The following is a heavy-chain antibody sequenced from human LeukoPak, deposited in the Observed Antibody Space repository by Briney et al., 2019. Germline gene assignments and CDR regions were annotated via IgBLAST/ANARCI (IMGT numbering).Heavy chain of an antibody. J-gene: IGHJ4*02. CDR1: GDSISSGDYY. V-gene: IGHV4-61*02. Sequence: SETLSLTCTVSGDSISSGDYYWSWIRQPAGKGLEWIGRISSSGSTNYNPSLKSRVTISVDTSKNQFSLKLSSVTAADTAVYFCARLSTVTTSFDYWGQGTLVTVSS. CDR3: ARLSTVTTSFDY. CDR2: ISSSGST. D-gene: IGHD4-17*01.